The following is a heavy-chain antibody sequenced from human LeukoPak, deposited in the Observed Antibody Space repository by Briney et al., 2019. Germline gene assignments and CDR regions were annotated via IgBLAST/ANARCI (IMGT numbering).Heavy chain of an antibody. V-gene: IGHV3-11*01. CDR3: ATNLIGAGEYFQQ. J-gene: IGHJ1*01. CDR1: GLRFSDYY. Sequence: GGSLRLSCAASGLRFSDYYVSWIRQAPGKGLQWVSYISSGGDIMHYADSVKGRFASSRDNAKNSGYLEMNSLGAEDTAVYYCATNLIGAGEYFQQWGQGTLVTVSS. D-gene: IGHD2/OR15-2a*01. CDR2: ISSGGDIM.